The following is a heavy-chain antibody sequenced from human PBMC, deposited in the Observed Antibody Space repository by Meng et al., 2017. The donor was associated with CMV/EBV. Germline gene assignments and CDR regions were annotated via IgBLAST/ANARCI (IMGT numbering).Heavy chain of an antibody. D-gene: IGHD3-22*01. CDR3: VRSGYYFDY. V-gene: IGHV3-30*03. CDR2: ISYDGSNK. CDR1: GFTVSSNY. Sequence: GESLKISCAASGFTVSSNYMSWVRQAPGKGLEWVAVISYDGSNKYYADSVKGRFTISRDNSKNTLYLQMNSLRAEDTAVYYCVRSGYYFDYWGQGTLVTVSS. J-gene: IGHJ4*02.